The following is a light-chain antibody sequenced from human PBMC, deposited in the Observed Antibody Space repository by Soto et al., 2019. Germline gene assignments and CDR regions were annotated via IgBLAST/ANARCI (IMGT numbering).Light chain of an antibody. V-gene: IGKV3-15*01. Sequence: EIVMTQSPATLSVSPGERATLSCRASQSVSSNLAWYQQKPGQAPRLLIYAASTRAPGIPARFSGSGSGTEFTHTISSLQSGDFAVYYCQQYNNWPLTFGGGTKVEIK. J-gene: IGKJ4*01. CDR1: QSVSSN. CDR2: AAS. CDR3: QQYNNWPLT.